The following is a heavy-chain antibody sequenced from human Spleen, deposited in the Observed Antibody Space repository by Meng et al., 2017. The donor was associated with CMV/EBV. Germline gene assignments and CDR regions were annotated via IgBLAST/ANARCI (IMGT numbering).Heavy chain of an antibody. J-gene: IGHJ6*02. CDR2: IIPIFGTA. CDR3: ARTYSLIPYHYYYGMDV. Sequence: SVKVSCKASGYTFTGYYMHWVRQAPGQGLEWMGGIIPIFGTANYAQKFQGRVTITTDESTSTAYMELSSLRSEDTSVYYCARTYSLIPYHYYYGMDVWGQGTTVTVSS. D-gene: IGHD6-13*01. CDR1: GYTFTGYY. V-gene: IGHV1-69*05.